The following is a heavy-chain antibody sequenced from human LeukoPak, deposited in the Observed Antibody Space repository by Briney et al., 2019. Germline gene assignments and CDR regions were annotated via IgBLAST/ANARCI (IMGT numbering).Heavy chain of an antibody. Sequence: GASVKVSCKASGYTFTSYDINWVRQATGQGLEWMGWMNPNSGNTGYAQKFQGRVTMTRNTSISTAYMELSSLRSEDTAVYYCARGQILRGYSYGFDVGSGDYWGQGTLVTVSS. V-gene: IGHV1-8*01. J-gene: IGHJ4*02. CDR2: MNPNSGNT. D-gene: IGHD5-18*01. CDR3: ARGQILRGYSYGFDVGSGDY. CDR1: GYTFTSYD.